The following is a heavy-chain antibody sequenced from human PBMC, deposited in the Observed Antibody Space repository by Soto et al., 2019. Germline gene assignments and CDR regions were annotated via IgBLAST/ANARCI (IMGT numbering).Heavy chain of an antibody. CDR3: ARPAPPSVLDSSSWNSWAFDI. J-gene: IGHJ3*02. V-gene: IGHV5-51*01. CDR1: GYSFTSYW. D-gene: IGHD6-13*01. Sequence: RGESLKISCKVSGYSFTSYWIGWVRQMPGKGLEWMGIIYPGDSDTRYSPSFQGQVTISADKSISTAYLQWSSLKASDTAMYYCARPAPPSVLDSSSWNSWAFDIWGQGTMVTVSS. CDR2: IYPGDSDT.